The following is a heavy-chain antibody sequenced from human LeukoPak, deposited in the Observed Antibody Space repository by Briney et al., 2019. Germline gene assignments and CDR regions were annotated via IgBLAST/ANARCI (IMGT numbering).Heavy chain of an antibody. CDR1: GGSISSYY. J-gene: IGHJ2*01. CDR2: IYYSGST. CDR3: ARGGYYYGSGSSYWYFDL. V-gene: IGHV4-59*12. D-gene: IGHD3-10*01. Sequence: SETLSLTCTVSGGSISSYYWSWVRQPPGKGLEWIGYIYYSGSTNYNPSLKSRVTISVDTSKNQFSLKLSFVTAADTAVYYCARGGYYYGSGSSYWYFDLWGRGTLVTVSS.